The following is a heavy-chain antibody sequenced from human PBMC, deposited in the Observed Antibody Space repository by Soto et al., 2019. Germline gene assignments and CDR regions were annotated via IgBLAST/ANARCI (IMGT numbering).Heavy chain of an antibody. J-gene: IGHJ4*02. CDR2: ISGSGGST. D-gene: IGHD4-17*01. Sequence: EVQLLESGGGLVQPGGSLRLSCAASGFTFSSYAMSWVRQAPGKGLEWVSAISGSGGSTYYADSVKGRLTISRDNSKNTQYRQMDSLRAEDTAVYYCANPHTVTTVSPLYLGQGTLVTVSS. CDR3: ANPHTVTTVSPLY. CDR1: GFTFSSYA. V-gene: IGHV3-23*01.